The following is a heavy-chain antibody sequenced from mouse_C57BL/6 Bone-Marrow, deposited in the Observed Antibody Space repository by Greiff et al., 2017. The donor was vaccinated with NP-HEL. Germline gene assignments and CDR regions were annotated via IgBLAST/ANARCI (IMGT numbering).Heavy chain of an antibody. D-gene: IGHD2-2*01. Sequence: EVKLLESGPGLAKPSQTLSLTCSVTGYSITSDYWNWIRKFPGNKLEYMGYISYSGSTYYNPSLKSRISITRDTSKNQYYLQLNSVTTEYTATYYCARSPLWLRRNYYAKDYWGQGTSVTVSA. CDR2: ISYSGST. J-gene: IGHJ4*01. CDR3: ARSPLWLRRNYYAKDY. CDR1: GYSITSDY. V-gene: IGHV3-8*01.